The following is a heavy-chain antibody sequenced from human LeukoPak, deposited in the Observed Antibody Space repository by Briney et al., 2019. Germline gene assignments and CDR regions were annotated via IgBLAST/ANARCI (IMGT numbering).Heavy chain of an antibody. CDR2: IYPGDPDT. D-gene: IGHD6-13*01. CDR1: GYSFTTYW. V-gene: IGHV5-51*01. J-gene: IGHJ3*02. CDR3: ARQQLVRPAGAFDI. Sequence: GESLKISCKGPGYSFTTYWIGWVRQMPGKGLEWMGIIYPGDPDTRYSPSFQGQVTFSADKSIGTAYLQWSSLKASDTAMYYCARQQLVRPAGAFDIWGQGTMVTVSS.